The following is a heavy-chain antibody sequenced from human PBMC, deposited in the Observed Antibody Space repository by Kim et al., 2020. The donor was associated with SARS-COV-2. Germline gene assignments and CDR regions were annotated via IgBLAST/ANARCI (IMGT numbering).Heavy chain of an antibody. V-gene: IGHV4-39*01. J-gene: IGHJ5*02. CDR2: IYYSGST. D-gene: IGHD3-22*01. CDR3: ARFVTMIVTNWFDP. Sequence: SETLSLTCTVSGGSISSSSYYWGWIRQPPGKGLEWIGSIYYSGSTYYNPSLKSRVTISVDTSKNQFSLKLSSVTAADTAVYYCARFVTMIVTNWFDPWGQGTLVTVSS. CDR1: GGSISSSSYY.